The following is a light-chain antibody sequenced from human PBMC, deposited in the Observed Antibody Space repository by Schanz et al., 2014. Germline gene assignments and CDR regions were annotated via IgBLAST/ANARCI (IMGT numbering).Light chain of an antibody. CDR1: HISFGLYNS. J-gene: IGLJ2*01. V-gene: IGLV2-8*01. CDR3: SSYAGNNNLRVL. Sequence: QSVLTQPPSASGSPGQSVTISFPFPHISFGLYNSFSWYQQHPGKAPKLMIYEVSKRPSGVPDRFSGSKSGNTASLTVSGLQAEDEADYYCSSYAGNNNLRVLFGGGTKLTVL. CDR2: EVS.